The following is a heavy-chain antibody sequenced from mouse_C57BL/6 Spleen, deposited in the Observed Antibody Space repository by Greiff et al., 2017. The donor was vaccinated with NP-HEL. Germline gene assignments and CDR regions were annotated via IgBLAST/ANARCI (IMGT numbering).Heavy chain of an antibody. Sequence: EVQLQQSGAELVRPGASVKLSCTASGFNIKDDYMHWVKQRPEQGLEWIGWIDPENGDTEYASKFQGKATITADTSSNTAYLQLSSLTSEDTAVYYCTKAYGSNYWYFDVWGTGTTVTVSS. V-gene: IGHV14-4*01. D-gene: IGHD1-1*01. CDR2: IDPENGDT. CDR1: GFNIKDDY. CDR3: TKAYGSNYWYFDV. J-gene: IGHJ1*03.